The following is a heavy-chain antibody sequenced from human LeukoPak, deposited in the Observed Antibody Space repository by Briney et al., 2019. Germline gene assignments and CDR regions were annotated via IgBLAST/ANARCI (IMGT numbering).Heavy chain of an antibody. V-gene: IGHV4-34*01. CDR3: ARVSPDPDYYDSSGYYPFDY. D-gene: IGHD3-22*01. J-gene: IGHJ4*02. CDR2: INHSGST. CDR1: GGSFSGYY. Sequence: SETLSLTCAVYGGSFSGYYWSWIRQPPGKGLEWIGEINHSGSTNYNPSLKSRVTISVDTSKNQFSLKLSSVTAADTAVYYCARVSPDPDYYDSSGYYPFDYWGQGTLVTVSS.